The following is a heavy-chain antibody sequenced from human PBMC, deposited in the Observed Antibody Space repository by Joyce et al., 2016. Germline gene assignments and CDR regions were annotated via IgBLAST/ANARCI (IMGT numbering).Heavy chain of an antibody. D-gene: IGHD2-21*02. CDR1: GVSITSSFNW. Sequence: QVQLQESGPGLVKPSQTLSLNCAVSGVSITSSFNWWTWIRQHPEKGLEWIGYVHNSGTTYYNPSLQSRLTISLDTSKNLFSLKLSSVTAADTAVYYCARGVYCGDGCYSGTDRWGQGALVIVSS. CDR3: ARGVYCGDGCYSGTDR. V-gene: IGHV4-31*11. CDR2: VHNSGTT. J-gene: IGHJ5*02.